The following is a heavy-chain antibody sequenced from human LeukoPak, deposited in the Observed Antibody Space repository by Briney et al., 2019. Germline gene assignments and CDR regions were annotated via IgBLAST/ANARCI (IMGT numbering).Heavy chain of an antibody. Sequence: QPGGSLRLSCVVSGFTFNNYAMGWVRQAPGKGLEWVSGINDGGDDTYYSDSVKGRFTISRDNSKNTLDLQMNSLRAEDSAVYYCARARYDSSGHQNFDYWGQGTLVTVSS. V-gene: IGHV3-23*01. D-gene: IGHD3-22*01. CDR1: GFTFNNYA. J-gene: IGHJ4*02. CDR2: INDGGDDT. CDR3: ARARYDSSGHQNFDY.